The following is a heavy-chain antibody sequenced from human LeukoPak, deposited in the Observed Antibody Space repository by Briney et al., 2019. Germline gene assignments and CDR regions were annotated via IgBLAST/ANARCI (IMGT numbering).Heavy chain of an antibody. CDR1: GGSINTHY. CDR3: ARGGAAADHYYYYYMDV. D-gene: IGHD6-13*01. Sequence: SETLSLTCTVSGGSINTHYWSWIRQPPGKGLEWIGYIYYSGSTNYNPSLKSRVTISVDTSKNQFSLKLSSVTAADTAVYYCARGGAAADHYYYYYMDVWGKGTTVTISS. V-gene: IGHV4-59*11. J-gene: IGHJ6*03. CDR2: IYYSGST.